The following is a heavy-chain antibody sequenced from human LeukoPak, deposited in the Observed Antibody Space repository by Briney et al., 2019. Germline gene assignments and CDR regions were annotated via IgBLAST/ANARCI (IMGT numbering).Heavy chain of an antibody. V-gene: IGHV3-30*18. D-gene: IGHD3-10*01. CDR1: GFTFSSYG. J-gene: IGHJ4*02. CDR2: ISYDRSNT. Sequence: GRSLRLSCAASGFTFSSYGMHWVRQAPGKGLELVAVISYDRSNTYYADSVKGRFTISRDNSKNMLYLQMNSLRAEDTAVYYCAKPYYYGSRSYMDYWGQGTLVTVSS. CDR3: AKPYYYGSRSYMDY.